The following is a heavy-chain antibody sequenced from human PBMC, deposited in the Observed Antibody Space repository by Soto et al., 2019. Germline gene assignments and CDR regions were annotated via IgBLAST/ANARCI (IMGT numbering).Heavy chain of an antibody. D-gene: IGHD5-18*01. Sequence: QVQLVESGGGVVQPGRSLRLSCAASGFTFSSYGMHWVRQAPGKGLEWVAVISYDGSNKYYADSVKGRFTISRDNSKNTLYLQMNSLRAEDTAVYYCARAGQAMVRFRGSEYCGMDVWGQGTTVTVSS. CDR2: ISYDGSNK. CDR3: ARAGQAMVRFRGSEYCGMDV. V-gene: IGHV3-30*03. J-gene: IGHJ6*02. CDR1: GFTFSSYG.